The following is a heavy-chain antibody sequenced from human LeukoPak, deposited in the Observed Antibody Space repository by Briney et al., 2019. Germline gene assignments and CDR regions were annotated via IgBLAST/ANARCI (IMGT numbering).Heavy chain of an antibody. CDR1: GFTFDDYA. Sequence: PGGSLRLSCAASGFTFDDYAMHWVRQAPGKGLEWVSLISGDGGSTYYADSVKGRFTISRDNSKNSLYLQMNSLRTEDTALYYCAKDINWLGKSAVAGPTLYYYYYYGMDVWGQGTTVTVSS. CDR2: ISGDGGST. J-gene: IGHJ6*02. CDR3: AKDINWLGKSAVAGPTLYYYYYYGMDV. D-gene: IGHD6-19*01. V-gene: IGHV3-43*02.